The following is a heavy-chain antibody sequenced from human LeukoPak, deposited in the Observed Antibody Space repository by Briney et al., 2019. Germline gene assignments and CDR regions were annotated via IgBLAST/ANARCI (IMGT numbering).Heavy chain of an antibody. V-gene: IGHV4-39*07. CDR3: ARTDWSLSCFDY. CDR1: GGSISSSSYY. CDR2: IYYSGST. Sequence: PSETLSLTCTVSGGSISSSSYYWGWIRQPPGKGLEWIGSIYYSGSTYYDPSLKSRVTISVDTSKNQFSVKLSSVTAADTAVYYCARTDWSLSCFDYWGQGTLVTVSS. J-gene: IGHJ4*02. D-gene: IGHD3-9*01.